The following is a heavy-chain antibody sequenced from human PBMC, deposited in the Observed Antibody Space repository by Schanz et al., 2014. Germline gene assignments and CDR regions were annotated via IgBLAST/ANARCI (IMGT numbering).Heavy chain of an antibody. V-gene: IGHV3-23*01. CDR3: AREQIMAAAGLVDY. D-gene: IGHD6-13*01. CDR1: GFTFSTYA. CDR2: ISHSGGSK. J-gene: IGHJ4*01. Sequence: DVQLLDSGGGLVQPGGSLRLSCAASGFTFSTYAMSWVRQAPGKGLEWVSSISHSGGSKYYADSVKGRFTISRDNAKNSLYLQMNSLRAEDTAVYYCAREQIMAAAGLVDYWGHGTLVTVSS.